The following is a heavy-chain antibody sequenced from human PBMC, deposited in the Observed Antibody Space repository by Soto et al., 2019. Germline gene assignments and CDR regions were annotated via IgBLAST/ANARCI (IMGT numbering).Heavy chain of an antibody. CDR1: GGSFTSNNW. V-gene: IGHV4-4*02. Sequence: SETLSLTCAVSGGSFTSNNWWTWVRQPPGQGLEWIGEIYRTGSTNYNPSLKSRVTISLDKSANQFSLTVTSLTAADTAVYYCASRDPGTSVDYWGQGTLVTVSS. CDR2: IYRTGST. D-gene: IGHD1-7*01. J-gene: IGHJ4*02. CDR3: ASRDPGTSVDY.